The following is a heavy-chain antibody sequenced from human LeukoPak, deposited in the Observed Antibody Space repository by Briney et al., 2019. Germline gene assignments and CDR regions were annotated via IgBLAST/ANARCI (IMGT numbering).Heavy chain of an antibody. CDR3: ARVSVRSGYYLNWFDP. CDR2: INHSGST. CDR1: GGSFSGYY. Sequence: PSETLSLTCAVYGGSFSGYYWSWIRQPPGKGLEWIGEINHSGSTNYNPSLKSRVTISVDTSKNQFSLKLSSVTAADTAVYYCARVSVRSGYYLNWFDPWGQGTLVTVSS. D-gene: IGHD3-22*01. J-gene: IGHJ5*02. V-gene: IGHV4-34*01.